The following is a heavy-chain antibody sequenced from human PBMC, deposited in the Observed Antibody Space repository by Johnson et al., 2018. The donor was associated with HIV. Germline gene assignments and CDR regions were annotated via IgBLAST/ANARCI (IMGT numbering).Heavy chain of an antibody. D-gene: IGHD3-22*01. CDR3: AKEYLGRWAHDYYDSSGSDDAFDI. Sequence: QVQLVESGGGVVQPGRSLRLSCEGSGFTFSSFAIHWVRQAPGKGLEWVALISYDGSNKYYADSVKGRFTISRDNSKNMLYLQMNSLRAEDTAVYYCAKEYLGRWAHDYYDSSGSDDAFDIWGQGTMVTVSS. CDR2: ISYDGSNK. J-gene: IGHJ3*02. V-gene: IGHV3-30*04. CDR1: GFTFSSFA.